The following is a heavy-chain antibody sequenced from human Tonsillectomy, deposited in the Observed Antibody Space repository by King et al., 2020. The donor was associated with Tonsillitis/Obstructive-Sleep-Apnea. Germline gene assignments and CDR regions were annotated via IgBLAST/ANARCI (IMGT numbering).Heavy chain of an antibody. CDR2: INPNRGGT. CDR3: ARGEDIVVVPAYYYMDV. V-gene: IGHV1-2*04. CDR1: GYTFTGYY. D-gene: IGHD2-2*01. J-gene: IGHJ6*03. Sequence: VQLVESGAEVKKPGASVKVSCKASGYTFTGYYMHWVRQAPGQGLEWMGWINPNRGGTNYAQKFQGWVTMTRDTSISTAYMELSRLRSDDTAVYYCARGEDIVVVPAYYYMDVWGKGTTVTVSS.